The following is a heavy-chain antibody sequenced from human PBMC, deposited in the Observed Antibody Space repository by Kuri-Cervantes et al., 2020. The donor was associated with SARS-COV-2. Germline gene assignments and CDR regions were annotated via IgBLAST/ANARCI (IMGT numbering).Heavy chain of an antibody. CDR1: GYSFTSYW. Sequence: GESLRLSCKGSGYSFTSYWIGWVRQMPGKGLEWMGIIYPGDSDTRYSPSFQGQVTISADKSISTASLQWSSLTASDTAMYYCARPLYYYDSSGYPGSVVAFDIWGQGTMVTVSS. V-gene: IGHV5-51*01. CDR3: ARPLYYYDSSGYPGSVVAFDI. D-gene: IGHD3-22*01. J-gene: IGHJ3*02. CDR2: IYPGDSDT.